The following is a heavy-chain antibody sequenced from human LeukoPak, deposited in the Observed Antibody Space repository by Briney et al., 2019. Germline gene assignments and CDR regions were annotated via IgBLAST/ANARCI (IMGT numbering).Heavy chain of an antibody. Sequence: ASVKVSCKASGYTFTSYGISWVRQAPGQGLEWMGWISAYNGNTNYAQKLQGRVTMTTDTSTSTAYMELRSLRSDDTAVYYCARGSQSSSWTDYYYYMDVWGKGTTVTVSS. CDR1: GYTFTSYG. V-gene: IGHV1-18*01. J-gene: IGHJ6*03. CDR3: ARGSQSSSWTDYYYYMDV. D-gene: IGHD6-13*01. CDR2: ISAYNGNT.